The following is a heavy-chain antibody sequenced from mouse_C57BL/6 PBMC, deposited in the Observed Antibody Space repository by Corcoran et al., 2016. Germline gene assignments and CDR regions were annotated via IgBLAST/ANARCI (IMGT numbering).Heavy chain of an antibody. CDR2: IYPGSGNT. V-gene: IGHV1-76*01. J-gene: IGHJ2*01. Sequence: QVQLKQSGAELVRPGASVKLSCKASGYTFTDYYINWVKQRPGQGLEWIARIYPGSGNTYYNEKFKGKATLTAEKSSSTAYMQLSSLTSEDSAVYFCAREKGTTVVAFDYWGQGTTLTVSS. D-gene: IGHD1-1*01. CDR1: GYTFTDYY. CDR3: AREKGTTVVAFDY.